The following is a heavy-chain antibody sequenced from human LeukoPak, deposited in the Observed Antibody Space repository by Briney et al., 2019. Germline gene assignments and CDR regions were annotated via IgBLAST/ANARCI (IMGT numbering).Heavy chain of an antibody. Sequence: SETLSLTCTVSGGSISSYYWSWIRQPPGKGLEWIGYIYHSGSTNYNPSLKSRVTISVDTSKNQFSLKLSSVTAADTAVYYCAGVRDSSGYPYFDYWGQGTLVTVSS. CDR1: GGSISSYY. CDR2: IYHSGST. V-gene: IGHV4-59*01. CDR3: AGVRDSSGYPYFDY. D-gene: IGHD3-22*01. J-gene: IGHJ4*02.